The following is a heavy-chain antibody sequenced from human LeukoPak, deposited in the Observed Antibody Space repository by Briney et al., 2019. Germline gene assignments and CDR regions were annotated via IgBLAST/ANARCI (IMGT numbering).Heavy chain of an antibody. J-gene: IGHJ4*02. CDR1: GFAFRTYA. CDR2: ISSNGGTT. Sequence: GGSLRLSCAAFGFAFRTYAMHWVRQAPGKGLKYVSGISSNGGTTNYANSVKGRFTISRDNSKNTLYLQMGSLRPEDMAVYYCARVYIAGMTGHYSLDYWGQGTLLTVSS. CDR3: ARVYIAGMTGHYSLDY. V-gene: IGHV3-64*01. D-gene: IGHD3-9*01.